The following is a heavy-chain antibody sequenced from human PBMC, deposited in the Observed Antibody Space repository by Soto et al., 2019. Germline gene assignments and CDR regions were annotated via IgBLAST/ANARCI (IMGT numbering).Heavy chain of an antibody. CDR2: IYYSGST. CDR1: GGSVSSGSYY. D-gene: IGHD4-17*01. J-gene: IGHJ4*02. Sequence: SETLSLTCTVSGGSVSSGSYYWSWIRQPPGKGLEWIGYIYYSGSTNYNPSLKSRVTISVDTSKNQFSLKLSSVTAADTAVYYCARDGDIRLRNMYYFDYWGQGTLVTVSS. V-gene: IGHV4-61*01. CDR3: ARDGDIRLRNMYYFDY.